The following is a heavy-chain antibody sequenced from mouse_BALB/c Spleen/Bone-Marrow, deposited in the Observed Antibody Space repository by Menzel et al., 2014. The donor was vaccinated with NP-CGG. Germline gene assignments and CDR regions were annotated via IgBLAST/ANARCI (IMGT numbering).Heavy chain of an antibody. J-gene: IGHJ2*01. D-gene: IGHD2-3*01. CDR1: GYTFTTYW. CDR3: TRTYEYFDY. V-gene: IGHV1-69*02. Sequence: QVQPQQPGADLVRPGASVRLSCKASGYTFTTYWINWVKQRPGQGLEWIGNIYPSDNYTNYNQKFKDRATLTVDKSSSTAYMQLSSPTSEDSAVYYCTRTYEYFDYWGQGTTLTVSS. CDR2: IYPSDNYT.